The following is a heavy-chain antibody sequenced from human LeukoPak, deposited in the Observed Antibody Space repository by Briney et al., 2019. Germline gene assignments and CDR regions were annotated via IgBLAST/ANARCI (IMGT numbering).Heavy chain of an antibody. CDR1: GDSVSSNSAA. D-gene: IGHD3-10*01. J-gene: IGHJ5*02. CDR3: ARRHDYYYGSGSHNNWFDP. CDR2: TYYRSKWYN. V-gene: IGHV6-1*01. Sequence: SQTLSLTCAISGDSVSSNSAAWNWIRQSPSRGLEWLGRTYYRSKWYNDYAVSVKSRITINPDTSKNQFSLKLTSVTAADTAVYYCARRHDYYYGSGSHNNWFDPWGQGTLVTVSS.